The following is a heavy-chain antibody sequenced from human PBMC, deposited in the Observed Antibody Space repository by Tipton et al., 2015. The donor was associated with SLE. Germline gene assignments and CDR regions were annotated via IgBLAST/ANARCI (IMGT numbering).Heavy chain of an antibody. D-gene: IGHD2-15*01. J-gene: IGHJ3*02. CDR3: ARSVVVVAATGGAFDI. V-gene: IGHV3-48*03. CDR1: GFTFSSYE. CDR2: ISSSGSTI. Sequence: LSLTCAASGFTFSSYEMNWVRQAPGKGLEWVSYISSSGSTIYYADSVKGRFTISRDNAKNSLYLQMNSLRAEDTAVYYCARSVVVVAATGGAFDIWGQGTMVTVSS.